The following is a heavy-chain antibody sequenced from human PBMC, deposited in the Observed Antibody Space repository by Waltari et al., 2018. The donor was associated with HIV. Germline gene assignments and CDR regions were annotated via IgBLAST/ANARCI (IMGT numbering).Heavy chain of an antibody. D-gene: IGHD1-20*01. CDR3: TTLYNWNPDY. Sequence: EVQLVESGGGLVKPGGSLRLSCAASGFTFSNAWMSWVRQAPGKGLEWVGRMKSKTDGGTTDYAAPVKGRFTISRDDSKNTLYLQMNSLKTEDTAVYYCTTLYNWNPDYWGQGTLVTVSS. J-gene: IGHJ4*02. V-gene: IGHV3-15*01. CDR2: MKSKTDGGTT. CDR1: GFTFSNAW.